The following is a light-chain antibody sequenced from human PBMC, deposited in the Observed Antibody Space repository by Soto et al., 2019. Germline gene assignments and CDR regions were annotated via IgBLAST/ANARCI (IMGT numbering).Light chain of an antibody. CDR3: QTWGTDIKGV. CDR1: SGHSSYA. CDR2: LNSDGSH. J-gene: IGLJ2*01. Sequence: QSVLTQSPSASASLGASVKLTCTLSSGHSSYAIAWHQQQPEKGPRYLMKLNSDGSHTKGDGIPGRFSGSSSGAERYLTISSLQAEDEADYYCQTWGTDIKGVFGGGTKLTVL. V-gene: IGLV4-69*01.